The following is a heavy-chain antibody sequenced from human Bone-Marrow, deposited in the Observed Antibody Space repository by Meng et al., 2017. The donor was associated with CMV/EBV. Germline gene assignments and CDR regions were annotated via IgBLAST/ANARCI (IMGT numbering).Heavy chain of an antibody. CDR3: AKAQAADFWSGYNDY. Sequence: SLKISCAASGFTFDDYAMHWVRQAPGKGLGWVSGISWNSGSIGYADSVKGRFTISRDNAKNSLYLQMNSLRDEDTALYYCAKAQAADFWSGYNDYWGQGTRVTGSS. CDR1: GFTFDDYA. D-gene: IGHD3-3*01. J-gene: IGHJ4*02. CDR2: ISWNSGSI. V-gene: IGHV3-9*01.